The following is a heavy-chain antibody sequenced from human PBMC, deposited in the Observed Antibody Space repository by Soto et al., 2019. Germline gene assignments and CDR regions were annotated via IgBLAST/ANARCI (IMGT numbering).Heavy chain of an antibody. CDR2: IKQDGSEK. V-gene: IGHV3-7*01. CDR3: AGGGGWVFDS. Sequence: EVQLVESGGDLVQPGGSLRLSCVASGFTFSAYWMTWVRQAPGKGLEWVAVIKQDGSEKYYVDSVKGRFTISRDNAKNSLYLQMNSLRAEDTAVYFCAGGGGWVFDSWGQGTLVTVSS. CDR1: GFTFSAYW. J-gene: IGHJ4*02. D-gene: IGHD6-19*01.